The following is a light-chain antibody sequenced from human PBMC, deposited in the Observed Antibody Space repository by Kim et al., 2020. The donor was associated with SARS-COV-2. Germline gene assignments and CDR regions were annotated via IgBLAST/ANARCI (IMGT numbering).Light chain of an antibody. J-gene: IGKJ1*01. CDR2: KAS. CDR1: HSISNL. V-gene: IGKV1-5*03. Sequence: SVGDRVTITCRASHSISNLLAWYQKKPGKAPKLLIYKASTLESGVPSRFSGSASGTEFTLTISSLQTDDFATYYCQQYNTDYPWTFGQGTKVDIK. CDR3: QQYNTDYPWT.